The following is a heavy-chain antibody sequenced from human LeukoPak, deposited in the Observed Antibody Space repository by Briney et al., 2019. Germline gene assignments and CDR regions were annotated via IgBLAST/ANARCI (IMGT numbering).Heavy chain of an antibody. V-gene: IGHV1-69*04. CDR2: IIPILGIA. CDR3: ARVVYRWLPYGMDV. Sequence: SVKVSCKASGGTFSSYAISWVRHAPGQGLEWMGRIIPILGIANYAQKYSGRVTITADKSNSTAYMELSSLRSEDTAVYYCARVVYRWLPYGMDVWGQGTTVTVSS. J-gene: IGHJ6*02. CDR1: GGTFSSYA. D-gene: IGHD5-24*01.